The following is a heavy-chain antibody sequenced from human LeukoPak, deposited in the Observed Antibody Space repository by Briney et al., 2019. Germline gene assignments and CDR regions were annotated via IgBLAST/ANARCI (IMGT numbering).Heavy chain of an antibody. Sequence: PSETLSLTCAVSGGSISSTSYYWAWIRQPPGKWLEWIGTIYYSGSTYHNPSLKSRVTMSVDTSRNQFSLKLSSVDAADTAVYYCAKAGVRYFDSSGLYAFDFWGQGTTVTVSS. CDR1: GGSISSTSYY. V-gene: IGHV4-39*01. D-gene: IGHD3-22*01. CDR2: IYYSGST. J-gene: IGHJ3*01. CDR3: AKAGVRYFDSSGLYAFDF.